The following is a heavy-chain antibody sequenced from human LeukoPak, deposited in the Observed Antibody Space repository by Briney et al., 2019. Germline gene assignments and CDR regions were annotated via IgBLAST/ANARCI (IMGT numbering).Heavy chain of an antibody. Sequence: GGSLRLSCAASGFTFSSYAMSWVRQAPGKGLEWASAISGSGGSTYYADSVKGRFTISRDNSKNTLYLQMNSLRAEDTAVYYCASSYGDYGPYFDYWGQGTLVTVSS. J-gene: IGHJ4*02. D-gene: IGHD4-17*01. CDR2: ISGSGGST. CDR3: ASSYGDYGPYFDY. CDR1: GFTFSSYA. V-gene: IGHV3-23*01.